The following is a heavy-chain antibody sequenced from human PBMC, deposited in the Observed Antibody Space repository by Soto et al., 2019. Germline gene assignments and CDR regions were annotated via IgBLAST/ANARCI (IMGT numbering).Heavy chain of an antibody. CDR3: ASHGCNYGGGYFDY. CDR2: IYSGGST. D-gene: IGHD5-18*01. V-gene: IGHV3-66*04. J-gene: IGHJ4*02. CDR1: GVTVSSNY. Sequence: EVQLVESGGGLVQPGGSLRLSCAASGVTVSSNYMSWVRQAPGKGLEWVSVIYSGGSTYYADSVKGRFTISRDNSKNTLYLPMNSLRAEDTAVYYLASHGCNYGGGYFDYWCQGTLVTVSS.